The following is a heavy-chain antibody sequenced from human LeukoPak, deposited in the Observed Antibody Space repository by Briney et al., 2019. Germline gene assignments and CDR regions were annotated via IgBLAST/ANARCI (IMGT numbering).Heavy chain of an antibody. V-gene: IGHV3-30*02. D-gene: IGHD1-26*01. Sequence: SGGSLRLSCAASGFTFSSYGMHWVRQAPGKGLEWVAFIRYDGSNKYYADSVKGRFTISRDNSKNTLDMQMYSLRAEDTAVYYCAKLGTYSGSYYFDYWGQGTLVTVSS. CDR1: GFTFSSYG. CDR3: AKLGTYSGSYYFDY. CDR2: IRYDGSNK. J-gene: IGHJ4*02.